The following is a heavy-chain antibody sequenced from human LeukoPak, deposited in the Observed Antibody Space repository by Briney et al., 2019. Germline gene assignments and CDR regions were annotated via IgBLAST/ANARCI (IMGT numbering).Heavy chain of an antibody. CDR2: IWYGGSNK. V-gene: IGHV3-33*06. D-gene: IGHD5-12*01. CDR1: GFTFSSYG. Sequence: GGSLRLSCAASGFTFSSYGMHWVRQAPGKGLEWVAVIWYGGSNKYYADSVKGRFTISRDNSKNTLYLQMNSLRAEDTAVYYCAKDGATGYYYYYMDVWGEGTTVTVSS. CDR3: AKDGATGYYYYYMDV. J-gene: IGHJ6*03.